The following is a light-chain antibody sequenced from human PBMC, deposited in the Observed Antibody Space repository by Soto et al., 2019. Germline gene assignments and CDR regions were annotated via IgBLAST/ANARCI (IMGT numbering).Light chain of an antibody. CDR1: QGISSY. CDR2: AAS. Sequence: DIQMTQSPSSLSASVGDRVTITCRASQGISSYLSWYQQKPGKAPKFLIYAASSLQRRVPSRFRGSGFGTDFTLTISSLQPEDFATYYCQQSYSTPITFGQGTRLEIK. J-gene: IGKJ5*01. V-gene: IGKV1-39*01. CDR3: QQSYSTPIT.